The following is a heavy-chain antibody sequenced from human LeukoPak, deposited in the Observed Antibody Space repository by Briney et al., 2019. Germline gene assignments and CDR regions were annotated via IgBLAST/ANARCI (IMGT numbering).Heavy chain of an antibody. D-gene: IGHD6-19*01. V-gene: IGHV4-59*01. CDR2: IYYSGST. Sequence: SETLSLTCTVSGGSISSYYWGWIRQPPGKGLEWIGYIYYSGSTNYNPSLKSRVTISVDTSKNQFSLKLSSVTAADTAVYYCARGSGIAVGFDYWGQGTLVTVSS. J-gene: IGHJ4*02. CDR3: ARGSGIAVGFDY. CDR1: GGSISSYY.